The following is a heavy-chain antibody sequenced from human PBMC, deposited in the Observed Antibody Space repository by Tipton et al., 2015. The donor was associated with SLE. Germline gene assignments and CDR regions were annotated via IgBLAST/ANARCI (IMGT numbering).Heavy chain of an antibody. Sequence: TLSLTCTVSGGSISSSSYYWGWIRQPPGKGLEWIGSIYHSGSTYYNPSLKSRVTISVDTSKNQFSLKLSSVTAADTAVYYCARGKDGYKFYAFDIWGQGTMVTVSS. V-gene: IGHV4-39*07. J-gene: IGHJ3*02. CDR3: ARGKDGYKFYAFDI. CDR1: GGSISSSSYY. CDR2: IYHSGST. D-gene: IGHD5-24*01.